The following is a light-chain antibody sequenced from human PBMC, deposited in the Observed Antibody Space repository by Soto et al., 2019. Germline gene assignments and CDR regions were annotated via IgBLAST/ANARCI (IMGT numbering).Light chain of an antibody. V-gene: IGLV1-51*01. CDR2: DNN. CDR1: WSNIGPNS. Sequence: QSVLTQPPSVSAAAGQKITISCSGGWSNIGPNSVSWYRQLPRTAPKLLIYDNNKRPSGIPDRFSGSKYGTSATLDITGLQTGDEADYYCGAWDSSLKTYFFATGTKVTVL. J-gene: IGLJ1*01. CDR3: GAWDSSLKTYF.